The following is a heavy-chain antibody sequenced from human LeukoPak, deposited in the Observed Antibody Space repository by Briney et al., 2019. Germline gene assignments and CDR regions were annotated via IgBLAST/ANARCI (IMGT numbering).Heavy chain of an antibody. CDR1: GGTFSSYA. CDR2: IIPIFGTA. J-gene: IGHJ6*03. V-gene: IGHV1-69*13. Sequence: SVKVSCKASGGTFSSYAISWVRHAPGQGLEWMGGIIPIFGTANYAQKFQGRVTITADESTSIAYMELSSLRSEDTAVYYCVRVALYSSSSGYYMDVWGKGTTVTVSS. CDR3: VRVALYSSSSGYYMDV. D-gene: IGHD6-6*01.